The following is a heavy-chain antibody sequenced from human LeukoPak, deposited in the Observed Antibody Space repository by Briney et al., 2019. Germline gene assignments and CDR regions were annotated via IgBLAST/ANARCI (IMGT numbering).Heavy chain of an antibody. V-gene: IGHV1-69*13. Sequence: ASVKVSCKASGGTFSSYAISWVRQAPGQGLEWMGGIIPIFGTANYAQKFQGGVTITADESTSTAYMELSSLRSEDTAVYYCARDEEQLFDYWGQGTLVTVSS. J-gene: IGHJ4*02. CDR1: GGTFSSYA. CDR2: IIPIFGTA. CDR3: ARDEEQLFDY. D-gene: IGHD6-13*01.